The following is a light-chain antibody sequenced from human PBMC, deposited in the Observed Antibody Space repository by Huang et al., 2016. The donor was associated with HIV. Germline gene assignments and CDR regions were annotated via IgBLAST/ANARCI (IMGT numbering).Light chain of an antibody. J-gene: IGKJ2*01. V-gene: IGKV3-15*01. CDR1: QSVSSN. CDR2: GAS. Sequence: EIVMTQSPATLSVSPGERATLSCRASQSVSSNLAWYQQKPGQAPRLLIYGASTRATGIPARFSGSGSGTEFTLTISGLQSEDFAVYYCQQSNNWPPRYTCGQGTKLEIK. CDR3: QQSNNWPPRYT.